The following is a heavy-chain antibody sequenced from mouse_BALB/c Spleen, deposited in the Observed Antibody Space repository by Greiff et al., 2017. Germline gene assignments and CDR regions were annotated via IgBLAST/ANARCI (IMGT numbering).Heavy chain of an antibody. Sequence: QVQLQQSGPELVKPGASVRISCKASGYTFTSYYIHWVKQRPGQGLEWIGWIYPGNVNTKYNEKFKGKATLTADKSSSTAYMQLSSLTSEDSAVYFCARGYDGAMDYWGQGTSVTVSS. J-gene: IGHJ4*01. V-gene: IGHV1S56*01. CDR1: GYTFTSYY. CDR2: IYPGNVNT. D-gene: IGHD2-2*01. CDR3: ARGYDGAMDY.